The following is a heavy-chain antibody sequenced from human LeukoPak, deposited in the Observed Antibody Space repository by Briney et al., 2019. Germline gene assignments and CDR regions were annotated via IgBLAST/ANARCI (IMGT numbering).Heavy chain of an antibody. CDR1: GFIFRNHW. J-gene: IGHJ4*02. V-gene: IGHV3-7*01. CDR3: ARGPNYGDRVDYFDY. CDR2: IKQDGNEK. D-gene: IGHD4-17*01. Sequence: GGSLRLSCAASGFIFRNHWMSWVRQVPGRGLGWVAHIKQDGNEKHYVDSVEGRFTLSRDDSKNSLYLQMNSLRVDDSAVYYCARGPNYGDRVDYFDYWGQGTLVTVSS.